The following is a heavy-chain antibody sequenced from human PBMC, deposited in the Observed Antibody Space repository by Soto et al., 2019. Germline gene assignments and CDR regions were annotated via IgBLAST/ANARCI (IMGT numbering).Heavy chain of an antibody. Sequence: GESLKISCKGAGYSFPSDWIGWVRQMPGKGLEWMGSIYPADSHTRYSPAFQGQVTISADNSIRPAYLQWSSLKASDSATYYCARIAHSTTCYYDHIFGMDVWGQGTTVTVSS. CDR2: IYPADSHT. V-gene: IGHV5-51*01. J-gene: IGHJ6*02. CDR3: ARIAHSTTCYYDHIFGMDV. D-gene: IGHD2-2*01. CDR1: GYSFPSDW.